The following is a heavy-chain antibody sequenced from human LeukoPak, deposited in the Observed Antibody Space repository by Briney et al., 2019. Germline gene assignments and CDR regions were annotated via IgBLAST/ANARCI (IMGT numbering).Heavy chain of an antibody. J-gene: IGHJ4*02. V-gene: IGHV3-9*01. D-gene: IGHD3-10*01. CDR1: GFTFDDYA. CDR2: ISWNSGTI. Sequence: GVSLRLSCAASGFTFDDYAMHWVRQAPGKGLEWVSGISWNSGTIDYADSVKGRFTISRDNAKNSLYLQMNSLRAEDTALYYCAKDLGSSSGSYYFDYWGQGTLVTVSS. CDR3: AKDLGSSSGSYYFDY.